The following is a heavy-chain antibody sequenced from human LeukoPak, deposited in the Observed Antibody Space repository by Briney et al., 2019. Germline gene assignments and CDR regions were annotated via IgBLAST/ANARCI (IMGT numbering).Heavy chain of an antibody. CDR2: IYYSGST. V-gene: IGHV4-59*08. Sequence: SETLSLTCTVSGGSISSYYWSWIRQPPGKGLEWIGYIYYSGSTNYNPSLKSRVTISVDTSKNQFSLKLSSVTAADTAVYYCARGLWSGYYTDYWGQGTLVTVSS. CDR3: ARGLWSGYYTDY. CDR1: GGSISSYY. D-gene: IGHD3-3*01. J-gene: IGHJ4*02.